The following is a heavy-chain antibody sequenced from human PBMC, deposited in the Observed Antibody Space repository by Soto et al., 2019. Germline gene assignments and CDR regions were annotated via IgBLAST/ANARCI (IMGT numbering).Heavy chain of an antibody. CDR1: GGSISSGGYY. J-gene: IGHJ3*02. CDR2: IYYSGST. CDR3: ARVQQLVHDAFDT. Sequence: SETLSLTCTVSGGSISSGGYYWSWIRQHPGKGLEWIGYIYYSGSTYYNPSLKSRVTISVDTSKNQFSLKLSSVTAADTAVYYCARVQQLVHDAFDTWGQGTMVTVSS. D-gene: IGHD6-13*01. V-gene: IGHV4-31*03.